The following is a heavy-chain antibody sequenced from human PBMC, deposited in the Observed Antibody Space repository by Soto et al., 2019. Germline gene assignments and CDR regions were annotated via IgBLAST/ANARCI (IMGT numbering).Heavy chain of an antibody. CDR2: NYYRGST. J-gene: IGHJ4*02. D-gene: IGHD3-16*01. CDR1: GGSITNRDFY. Sequence: SETLSLTCTVSGGSITNRDFYWSWIRQPPGKGLEWIGYNYYRGSTYSNPSLKSRLTISVDSSKNQFSLNLNSVTAADTAVYYCGRSRRQPGPYDYAIDFWGQGALVT. CDR3: GRSRRQPGPYDYAIDF. V-gene: IGHV4-30-4*01.